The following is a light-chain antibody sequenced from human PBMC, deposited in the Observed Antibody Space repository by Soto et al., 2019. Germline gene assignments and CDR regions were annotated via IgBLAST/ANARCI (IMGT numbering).Light chain of an antibody. J-gene: IGLJ1*01. CDR2: EVS. CDR3: GSYTGTIYV. Sequence: QSVLTQPASVSGSPGQSITISCTGTSGDVGVYKFVSWYQQHPGKAPKLIIYEVSNRPSGVSSRFSGSMSGNTAPLTISGLQAEDEADYYCGSYTGTIYVFGTGTKVTVL. CDR1: SGDVGVYKF. V-gene: IGLV2-14*01.